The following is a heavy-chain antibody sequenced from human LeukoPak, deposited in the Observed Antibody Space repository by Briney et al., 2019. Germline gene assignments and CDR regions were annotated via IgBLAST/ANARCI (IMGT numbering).Heavy chain of an antibody. CDR3: ARDRDSSGYWDP. V-gene: IGHV4-4*07. Sequence: PSETLSLTCTVSGGSISSHYWSWIRQPAGKGLEWIGRIYGSGSTNYNPSLKSRVTMSVDTSKNQFSLKLNSVTAADTAVYYCARDRDSSGYWDPWGQGILVTVSS. CDR2: IYGSGST. J-gene: IGHJ5*02. CDR1: GGSISSHY. D-gene: IGHD3-22*01.